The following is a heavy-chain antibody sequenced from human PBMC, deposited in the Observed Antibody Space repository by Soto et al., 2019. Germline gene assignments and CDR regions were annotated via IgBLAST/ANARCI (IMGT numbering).Heavy chain of an antibody. CDR1: GFTFSSYG. J-gene: IGHJ6*03. V-gene: IGHV3-30*18. CDR3: AKDSSGIAEDYDYMDV. CDR2: ISYDGSNK. Sequence: QVQLVESGGGVVQPGRSLRLSCAASGFTFSSYGMHWVRQAPGKGLEWVAVISYDGSNKYYADSVKGRFTISRDNSKNTLYLQMNSLRAEDTAVYYCAKDSSGIAEDYDYMDVWGKGTTVTVSS. D-gene: IGHD6-13*01.